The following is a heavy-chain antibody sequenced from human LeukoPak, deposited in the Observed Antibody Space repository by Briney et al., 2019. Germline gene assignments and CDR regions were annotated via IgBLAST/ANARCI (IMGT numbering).Heavy chain of an antibody. D-gene: IGHD1-7*01. J-gene: IGHJ6*02. V-gene: IGHV4-30-2*02. CDR3: ARTRGSNYYYDMDV. CDR1: GGSISNGGYS. CDR2: IYHSGST. Sequence: SETLSLTCAVSGGSISNGGYSWSWIRQPPGKGLEWIGYIYHSGSTYYSPSLKSRVTISLDTSKNQFSLKLSSVTAADTAVYYCARTRGSNYYYDMDVWGQGTTVTVSS.